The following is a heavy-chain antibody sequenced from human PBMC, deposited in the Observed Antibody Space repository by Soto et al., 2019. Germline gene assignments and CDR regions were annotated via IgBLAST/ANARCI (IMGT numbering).Heavy chain of an antibody. Sequence: GESLKISCAASGFTFSNAWMSWVRQAPGKGLEWVGRIKSKTDGGTTDYAAPVKGRFTISRDDSKNTLYLQMNSLKTEDTAVYYCTTDSAHYYYYMDVWGKGTTVTVSS. V-gene: IGHV3-15*01. CDR1: GFTFSNAW. J-gene: IGHJ6*03. CDR3: TTDSAHYYYYMDV. CDR2: IKSKTDGGTT.